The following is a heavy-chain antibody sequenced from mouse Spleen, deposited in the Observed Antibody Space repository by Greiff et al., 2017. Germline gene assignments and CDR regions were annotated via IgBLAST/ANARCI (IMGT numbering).Heavy chain of an antibody. Sequence: VQLQQPGAELVMPGASVKLSCKASGYTFTSCWMHWVKQRPGQGLEWIGEIDPSDSYTNYNQKFKGKATLTVDKSSSTAYMQLSSLTSEDSAVYYCARNYYGNSWFAYWGQGTLVTVSA. CDR2: IDPSDSYT. V-gene: IGHV1-69*01. CDR1: GYTFTSCW. CDR3: ARNYYGNSWFAY. D-gene: IGHD2-1*01. J-gene: IGHJ3*01.